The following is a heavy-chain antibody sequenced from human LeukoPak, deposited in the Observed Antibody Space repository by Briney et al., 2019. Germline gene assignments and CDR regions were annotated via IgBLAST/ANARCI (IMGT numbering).Heavy chain of an antibody. CDR2: IWFDGSNI. D-gene: IGHD6-19*01. J-gene: IGHJ4*02. CDR1: GFNFSSYG. CDR3: ARDSLPMAVTGPFDH. Sequence: TGGSLRLSCAASGFNFSSYGMHWVRQAPGKGLEWVTSIWFDGSNIHFAASVKGRVIISRDNSKSALYLQMNSLRAEDTAIYYCARDSLPMAVTGPFDHWGQGALVTVSS. V-gene: IGHV3-33*01.